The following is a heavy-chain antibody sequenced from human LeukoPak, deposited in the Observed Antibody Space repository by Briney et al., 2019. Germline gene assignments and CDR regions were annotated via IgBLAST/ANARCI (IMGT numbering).Heavy chain of an antibody. CDR1: GFTFDNYA. J-gene: IGHJ4*02. CDR3: AREGSIVARTDY. D-gene: IGHD3-16*02. CDR2: ISFDGNQE. V-gene: IGHV3-30-3*01. Sequence: GGSLRLSCEASGFTFDNYAMHWVRQAPGRRLEWVAVISFDGNQEYYPDSVRGRFTISRDNSKNTLYLQMNGLKTEDTAVYYCAREGSIVARTDYWGQGALVIVSS.